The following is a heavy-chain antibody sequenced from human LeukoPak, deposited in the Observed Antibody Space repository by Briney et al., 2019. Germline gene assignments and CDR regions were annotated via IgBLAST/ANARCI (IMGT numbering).Heavy chain of an antibody. J-gene: IGHJ4*02. V-gene: IGHV3-23*01. CDR1: SGFA. CDR3: AKGHRSSSSFFDS. D-gene: IGHD6-19*01. CDR2: INGRGDDT. Sequence: GGSLRLSCAAFSGFAMSWVRQAPGRGLEWVSAINGRGDDTYYPDSVKGRFTISRDNSNNTLYLQMNSLRAEDRAVYYCAKGHRSSSSFFDSWGQGILVTVSS.